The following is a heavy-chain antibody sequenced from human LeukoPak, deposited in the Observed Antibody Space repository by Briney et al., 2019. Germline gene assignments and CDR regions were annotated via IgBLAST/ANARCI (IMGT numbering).Heavy chain of an antibody. CDR1: GFTFSSYG. CDR3: AKDKVAVTMIVAADAFDI. V-gene: IGHV3-23*01. D-gene: IGHD3-22*01. J-gene: IGHJ3*02. CDR2: ISGSGGST. Sequence: GGSLRLSCGASGFTFSSYGMSWVRQAPGKGLEWVSAISGSGGSTYYADSVKGRFTISRDNSKNTLYLQMNSLRAEDTAVYYCAKDKVAVTMIVAADAFDIWGQGTMVTVSS.